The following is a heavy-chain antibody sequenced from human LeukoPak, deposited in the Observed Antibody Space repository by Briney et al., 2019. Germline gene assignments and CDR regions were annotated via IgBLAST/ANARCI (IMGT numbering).Heavy chain of an antibody. CDR1: GFTFDDYG. CDR2: INWNGGST. J-gene: IGHJ3*02. CDR3: AKDFTHHDAFDI. Sequence: GGSLRLSCAASGFTFDDYGMSWVRQAPGKGLEWVSGINWNGGSTGYADSVKGRFTISRDNSKNTLYLQMNSLRAEDTAVYYCAKDFTHHDAFDIWGQGTMVTVSS. V-gene: IGHV3-20*04.